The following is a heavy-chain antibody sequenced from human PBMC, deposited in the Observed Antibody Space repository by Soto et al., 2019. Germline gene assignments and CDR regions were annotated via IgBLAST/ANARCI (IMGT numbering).Heavy chain of an antibody. CDR1: GGSISSGDYF. CDR2: IYYSGST. J-gene: IGHJ5*02. V-gene: IGHV4-30-4*02. CDR3: ARGNYDFWSGYLRWFDP. D-gene: IGHD3-3*01. Sequence: SETLSLTCTVSGGSISSGDYFWSWIRQPPGKGLEWIGYIYYSGSTYYNPSLKSRVVISVDTSKNQFSLKLSSVTAADTAVYYCARGNYDFWSGYLRWFDPWGQGTLVTVSS.